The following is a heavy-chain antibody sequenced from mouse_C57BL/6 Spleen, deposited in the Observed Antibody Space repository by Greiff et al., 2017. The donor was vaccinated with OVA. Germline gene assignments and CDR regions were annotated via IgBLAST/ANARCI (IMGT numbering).Heavy chain of an antibody. V-gene: IGHV1-22*01. CDR2: INPNNGGT. CDR1: GYTFTDYN. Sequence: EVKLMESGPELVKPGASVKMSCKASGYTFTDYNMHWVKQSHGKSLEWIGYINPNNGGTSYNQKFKGKATLTVNKSSSTAYMELRSLISEDSAVYYCATAGPHFDYWGQGTTLTVSS. J-gene: IGHJ2*01. CDR3: ATAGPHFDY.